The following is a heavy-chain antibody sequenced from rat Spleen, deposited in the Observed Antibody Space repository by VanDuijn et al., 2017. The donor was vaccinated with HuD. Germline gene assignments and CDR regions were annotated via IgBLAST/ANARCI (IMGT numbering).Heavy chain of an antibody. V-gene: IGHV5-19*01. Sequence: EVQLVESGGGLVQPGRSLKLSCVASGFTFSDYGMHWIRQAPTKGLEWVASITPSGGSTYYRDSVKGRFTISRDSAKSTLYLQMVSLRSEDTATYYCARLGIAAIGNWFGYWGQGTLVTVSS. CDR2: ITPSGGST. CDR3: ARLGIAAIGNWFGY. CDR1: GFTFSDYG. D-gene: IGHD1-2*01. J-gene: IGHJ3*01.